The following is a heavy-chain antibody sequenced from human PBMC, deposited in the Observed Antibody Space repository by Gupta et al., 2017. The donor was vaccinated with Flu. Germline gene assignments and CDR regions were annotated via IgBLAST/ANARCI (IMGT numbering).Heavy chain of an antibody. CDR1: GGSITTNDYY. CDR3: ARHSQQKPTWYFDL. CDR2: VFYGGTI. V-gene: IGHV4-39*01. Sequence: QLQLQESGPGLVKASETLSLTCTVSGGSITTNDYYWAWIRQPPGKGLEWIGNVFYGGTIYFNPSRMSRVTMSVDISQNLFSLNLRAVTDEDTAVYYCARHSQQKPTWYFDLWGRGSLVTVSS. D-gene: IGHD6-13*01. J-gene: IGHJ2*01.